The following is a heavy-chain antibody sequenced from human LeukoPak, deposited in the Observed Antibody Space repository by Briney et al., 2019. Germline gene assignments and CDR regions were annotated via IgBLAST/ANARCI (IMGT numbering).Heavy chain of an antibody. V-gene: IGHV1-2*02. J-gene: IGHJ3*02. CDR3: ARARDDTDAFDI. CDR2: INPNSGGT. D-gene: IGHD5-24*01. Sequence: ASVKVSCKASGYTFTGYYMHWVRQAPGQGLEWMGWINPNSGGTNYAQKFQGRVTMTRDTSISTAYMELCRLRSDDTAVYYCARARDDTDAFDIWGQGTMVTVSS. CDR1: GYTFTGYY.